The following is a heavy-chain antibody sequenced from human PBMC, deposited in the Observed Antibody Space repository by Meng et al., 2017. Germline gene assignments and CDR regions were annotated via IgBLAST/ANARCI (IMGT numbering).Heavy chain of an antibody. CDR3: ATDSGSYYEAEYFQH. J-gene: IGHJ1*01. V-gene: IGHV3-11*04. Sequence: QRVDSVGGWDKPGGSLGLSCAARGVNFNDYYMSLIRQAPGKGLEWVSYISSSGSTIYYADSVKGRFTISRDNAKNSLYLQMNSLRAEDTAVYYCATDSGSYYEAEYFQHWGQGTLVTVSS. CDR2: ISSSGSTI. D-gene: IGHD1-26*01. CDR1: GVNFNDYY.